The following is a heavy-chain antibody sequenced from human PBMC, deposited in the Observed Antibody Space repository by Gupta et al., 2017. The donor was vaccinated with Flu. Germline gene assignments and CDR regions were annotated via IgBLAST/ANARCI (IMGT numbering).Heavy chain of an antibody. V-gene: IGHV3-23*01. D-gene: IGHD1-7*01. CDR2: ISGSGGST. Sequence: APGKGLEWVSAISGSGGSTYYADSVKGRFNISRDNSKNTLYLQMNSLRAEDTAVYYCAKFAGTSPLYYYMDVWGKGTTVTVSS. J-gene: IGHJ6*03. CDR3: AKFAGTSPLYYYMDV.